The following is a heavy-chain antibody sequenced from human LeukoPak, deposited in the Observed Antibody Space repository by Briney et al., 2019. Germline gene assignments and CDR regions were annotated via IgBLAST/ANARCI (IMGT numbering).Heavy chain of an antibody. Sequence: GGSLRLSCSASVFTFSSYAMHWVRQAPGKGLEYGLAISSNGGSTYYADSAKGRFTITRDNSKNTLYLQMSSLRAEDTAVYYCVKKEEVRAYFDYWGQGTLVTVSS. CDR1: VFTFSSYA. J-gene: IGHJ4*02. V-gene: IGHV3-64D*06. CDR2: ISSNGGST. D-gene: IGHD1-1*01. CDR3: VKKEEVRAYFDY.